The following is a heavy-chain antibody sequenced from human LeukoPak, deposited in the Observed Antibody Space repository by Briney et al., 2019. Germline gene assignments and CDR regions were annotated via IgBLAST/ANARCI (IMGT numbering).Heavy chain of an antibody. Sequence: SETLSVTCAVYGGTFSGYYWSWIRQPPGKRLEWIGEINHSGCTNYNPSLKSRVTISVDTSKNQFSLKLSSVTAADTAVYYCARKGIAAAGTYNWFDPWGQGTLVTVSS. V-gene: IGHV4-34*01. CDR1: GGTFSGYY. CDR3: ARKGIAAAGTYNWFDP. D-gene: IGHD6-13*01. CDR2: INHSGCT. J-gene: IGHJ5*02.